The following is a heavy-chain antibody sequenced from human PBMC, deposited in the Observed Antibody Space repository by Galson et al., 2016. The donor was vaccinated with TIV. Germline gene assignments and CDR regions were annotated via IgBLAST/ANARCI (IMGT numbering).Heavy chain of an antibody. Sequence: QSGAEVKKPGESLKISCKGSGYSFSKYWIAWVRQMPGKGLEWMGIINPGDSDARYSPSFQGQVTISADKSISTAYLQWSSLTASVTAMYYCARVFSKVADWPAYSDYWGQGTLVTVSS. V-gene: IGHV5-51*03. J-gene: IGHJ4*02. CDR3: ARVFSKVADWPAYSDY. D-gene: IGHD6-19*01. CDR1: GYSFSKYW. CDR2: INPGDSDA.